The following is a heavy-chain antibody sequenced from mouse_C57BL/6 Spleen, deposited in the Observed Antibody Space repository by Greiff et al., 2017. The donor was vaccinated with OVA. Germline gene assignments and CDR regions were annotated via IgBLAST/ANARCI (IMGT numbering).Heavy chain of an antibody. CDR2: ISYSGST. V-gene: IGHV3-1*01. J-gene: IGHJ2*01. Sequence: VQLKQSGPGMVKPSQSLSLTCTVTGYSITSGYDWHWIRHFPGNKLEWMGYISYSGSTNYNPSLKSRISITHDTSKNHFFLKLNSVTTEDTATYYCARGDYSNGIDYWGQGTTLTVSS. CDR3: ARGDYSNGIDY. D-gene: IGHD2-5*01. CDR1: GYSITSGYD.